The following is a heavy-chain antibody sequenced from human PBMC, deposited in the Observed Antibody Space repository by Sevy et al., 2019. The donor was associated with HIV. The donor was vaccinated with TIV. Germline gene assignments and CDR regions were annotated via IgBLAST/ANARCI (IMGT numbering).Heavy chain of an antibody. CDR3: ARHLAVGTSCMDV. CDR1: GGSISSYH. CDR2: VHSSGST. Sequence: LETLSLTCTVSGGSISSYHWSWIRQPPGKGLEWIAYVHSSGSTNYNPSLKSRVTISVDTSRNQFSLKLTSVIAADTAVYFCARHLAVGTSCMDVWGQGTTVTVSS. J-gene: IGHJ6*02. D-gene: IGHD1-26*01. V-gene: IGHV4-59*08.